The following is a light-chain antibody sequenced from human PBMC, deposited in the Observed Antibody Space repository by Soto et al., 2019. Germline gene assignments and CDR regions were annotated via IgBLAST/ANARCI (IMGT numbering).Light chain of an antibody. V-gene: IGLV2-8*01. CDR1: SSDIGAYNF. Sequence: QSALTQPPSASGSPGQSVSISCTGTSSDIGAYNFVSWYQQHPGKAPRLMIYGVSKRPSGVPDRFSGSKSGNTASLTVSGPQADDEADYYCSSYAGSNSYVVFGGGTKLTVL. CDR3: SSYAGSNSYVV. CDR2: GVS. J-gene: IGLJ2*01.